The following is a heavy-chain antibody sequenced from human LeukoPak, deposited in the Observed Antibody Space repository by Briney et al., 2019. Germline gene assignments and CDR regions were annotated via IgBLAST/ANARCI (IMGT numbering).Heavy chain of an antibody. V-gene: IGHV3-74*01. Sequence: PGGSLRLSCAASELGVYWMHWVRQAPGRGPVWVSRINGDGISTSYAESVKGRFTISRDNAKNTLYLQMNSLRVEDTAVYYCVRVTGIDDYWGQGTLVTVSS. D-gene: IGHD1-1*01. CDR2: INGDGIST. CDR3: VRVTGIDDY. CDR1: ELGVYW. J-gene: IGHJ4*02.